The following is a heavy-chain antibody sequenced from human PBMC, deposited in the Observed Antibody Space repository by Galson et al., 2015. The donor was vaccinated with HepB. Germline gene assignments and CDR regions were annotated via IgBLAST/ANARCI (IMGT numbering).Heavy chain of an antibody. Sequence: SVKVSCKASGYTFIGHGISWVRQAPGQGLEWMGWINTYNANTNYAQKFQGRVTMTTDTATSTVYMEFMSQRSDDTAVYYCARGSRPGIAVDLDYWGQGTLVTVPS. CDR3: ARGSRPGIAVDLDY. CDR2: INTYNANT. D-gene: IGHD6-19*01. J-gene: IGHJ4*02. CDR1: GYTFIGHG. V-gene: IGHV1-18*04.